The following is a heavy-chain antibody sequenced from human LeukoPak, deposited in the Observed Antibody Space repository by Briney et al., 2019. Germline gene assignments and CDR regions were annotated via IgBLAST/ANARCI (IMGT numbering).Heavy chain of an antibody. Sequence: SETLSLTCTGSGGSISGDYWGWIRQPPGKGLEWVGYIYYTGATNYNPSLKSRVTVSVDASKNQFSLKLSSVSAADTAVYYCARLQGDSTAVFDYWGQGTLVTVSS. CDR3: ARLQGDSTAVFDY. J-gene: IGHJ4*02. CDR2: IYYTGAT. D-gene: IGHD2-21*01. CDR1: GGSISGDY. V-gene: IGHV4-59*01.